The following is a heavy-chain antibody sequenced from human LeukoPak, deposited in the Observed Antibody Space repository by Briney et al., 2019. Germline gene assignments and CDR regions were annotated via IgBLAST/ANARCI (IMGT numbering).Heavy chain of an antibody. D-gene: IGHD2-2*03. V-gene: IGHV4-39*07. J-gene: IGHJ6*03. Sequence: TETLSLTCTVSGASISSSTYYWGWIRQPPGKGLESIGSISNSGNTYYNSSLKSRVTISFNTSANQFSLKLSSVTAADTAVYYCERSGYCSSTSCYHYYYMDVWGKETTVTISS. CDR1: GASISSSTYY. CDR2: ISNSGNT. CDR3: ERSGYCSSTSCYHYYYMDV.